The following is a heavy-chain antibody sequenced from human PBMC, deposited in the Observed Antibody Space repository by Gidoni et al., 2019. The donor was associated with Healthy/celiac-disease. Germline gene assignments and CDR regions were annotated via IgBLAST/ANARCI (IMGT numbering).Heavy chain of an antibody. Sequence: QLQLQESGPGLVKPSETLSLTCTVSGGSLSSSSYYWGWIRQPPGKGLEWIGSIYYSGSTYYNPSLKSRVTISVDTSTNQFSLKLSSVTAADTAVYYCARHYSGSLFLYYYYYMDVWGKGTTVTVSS. V-gene: IGHV4-39*01. D-gene: IGHD1-26*01. J-gene: IGHJ6*03. CDR1: GGSLSSSSYY. CDR2: IYYSGST. CDR3: ARHYSGSLFLYYYYYMDV.